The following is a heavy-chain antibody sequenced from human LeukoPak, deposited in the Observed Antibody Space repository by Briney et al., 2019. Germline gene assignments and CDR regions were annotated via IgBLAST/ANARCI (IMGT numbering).Heavy chain of an antibody. CDR3: AKFGWAAASFDY. Sequence: PGGSLRLSCAASGFTVSSNYMSWVRQAPGKGLEWVSIIYSGGSTFYADSVKGRFTISRDNSKNTLYLQMNSLRAEDTAVYYCAKFGWAAASFDYWGQGTLVTVSS. CDR1: GFTVSSNY. CDR2: IYSGGST. J-gene: IGHJ4*02. V-gene: IGHV3-53*01. D-gene: IGHD6-13*01.